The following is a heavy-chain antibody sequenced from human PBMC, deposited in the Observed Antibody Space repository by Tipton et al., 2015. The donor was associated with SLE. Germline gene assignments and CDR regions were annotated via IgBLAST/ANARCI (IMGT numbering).Heavy chain of an antibody. V-gene: IGHV4-39*07. CDR1: GDPISSSSHY. CDR3: AREGRREQLALDY. J-gene: IGHJ4*02. Sequence: TLSLTCTVSGDPISSSSHYWGWIRQPPGKGLEWIGSIYYSGSTYYNPSLKSRVTISVDTSKNQFSLKLSSVTAADTAVYYCAREGRREQLALDYWGQGTLVTVSS. D-gene: IGHD6-6*01. CDR2: IYYSGST.